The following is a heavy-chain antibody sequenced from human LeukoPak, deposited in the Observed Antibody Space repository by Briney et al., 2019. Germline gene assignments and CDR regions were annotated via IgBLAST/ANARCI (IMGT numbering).Heavy chain of an antibody. V-gene: IGHV4-39*01. D-gene: IGHD3-22*01. J-gene: IGHJ4*02. CDR1: GGSISSSNYY. CDR3: ARQSASDYYDSSDSFDY. Sequence: PSETLSLTCTVSGGSISSSNYYWGWLRQPPGKGLEWIGRIYYSGSTYYNPSLKSRVTISVDTSKNQFSLKLSSVTAADTAVYYCARQSASDYYDSSDSFDYWGEGTLVTVSS. CDR2: IYYSGST.